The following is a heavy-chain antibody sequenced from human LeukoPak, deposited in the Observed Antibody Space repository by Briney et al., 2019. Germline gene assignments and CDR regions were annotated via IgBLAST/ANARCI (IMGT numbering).Heavy chain of an antibody. CDR1: GDSIRSYC. Sequence: SETLSLTCTVSGDSIRSYCWTWIRQPPGKELEWIGYIYYSGDTNYNPSLKSRVTISIDTSKNQFSLKLSSVTAADTAVYRCARVKLNEFFGKNPAYYYVDVWGKGTTVTVSS. D-gene: IGHD3-3*01. CDR2: IYYSGDT. CDR3: ARVKLNEFFGKNPAYYYVDV. V-gene: IGHV4-59*01. J-gene: IGHJ6*03.